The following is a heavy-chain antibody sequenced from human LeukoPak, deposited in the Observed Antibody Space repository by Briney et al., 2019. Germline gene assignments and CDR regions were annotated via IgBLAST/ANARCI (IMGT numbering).Heavy chain of an antibody. CDR2: IYYSGST. CDR3: ARVGCSSTSCYPYYYYGMDV. CDR1: GGSISSGGYY. J-gene: IGHJ6*02. D-gene: IGHD2-2*01. V-gene: IGHV4-31*03. Sequence: SQTLSLTCTVSGGSISSGGYYWSWIRQHPGKGLEWIGYIYYSGSTYYNPSLKSRVTISVDTSKNQFSLKLSSVTAADTAVYYCARVGCSSTSCYPYYYYGMDVWGQGTTVTVSS.